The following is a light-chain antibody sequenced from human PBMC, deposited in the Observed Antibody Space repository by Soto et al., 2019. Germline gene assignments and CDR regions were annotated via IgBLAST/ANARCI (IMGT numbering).Light chain of an antibody. V-gene: IGKV3-20*01. CDR2: GAS. J-gene: IGKJ1*01. CDR1: QSVSSSY. CDR3: QQYGSSPRGT. Sequence: EIVLTQSPGTLSLSPGERATLSCRASQSVSSSYLAWYQQKPGQAPRLLIYGASSRATGIPDRFSGSGSGTDFTLTISRLEPEDFAVYYCQQYGSSPRGTVGQGTKVDIK.